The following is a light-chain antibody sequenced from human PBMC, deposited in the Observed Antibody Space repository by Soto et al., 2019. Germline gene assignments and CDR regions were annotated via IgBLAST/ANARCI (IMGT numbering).Light chain of an antibody. CDR2: DAS. V-gene: IGKV1-5*01. Sequence: DIQMTQSPSTLSASVGDRVTITCRASQSISVWLAWYQQKPGKAPNVLIYDASRLESGVPSRFSGSGSGTEFTLTISSLQPADFATYYCQHYNSYSWTFGQGTKVEIK. CDR1: QSISVW. CDR3: QHYNSYSWT. J-gene: IGKJ1*01.